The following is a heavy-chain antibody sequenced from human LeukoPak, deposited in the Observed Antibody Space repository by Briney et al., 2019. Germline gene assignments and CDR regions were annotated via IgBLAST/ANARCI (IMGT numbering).Heavy chain of an antibody. CDR2: ISASNRNT. D-gene: IGHD4-11*01. V-gene: IGHV1-18*01. CDR1: LYTFIDYG. Sequence: SVKVSCQSSLYTFIDYGISWVRQAPGQGGEWMGWISASNRNTKYAEIHQGRVTMTTDTSTSTAYMELRSLTSDDTAFYYCARDGAVLTTDFDLWGQGTLVTVSS. CDR3: ARDGAVLTTDFDL. J-gene: IGHJ4*02.